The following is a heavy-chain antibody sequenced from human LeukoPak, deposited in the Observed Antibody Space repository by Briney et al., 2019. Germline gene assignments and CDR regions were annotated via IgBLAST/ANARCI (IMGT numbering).Heavy chain of an antibody. CDR1: GYTFTGYY. CDR3: ATSRGYSGYESSDFDY. Sequence: GASVKVSCKASGYTFTGYYMHWVRQAPGQGLEWMGWINPNSGGTNYAQKFQDRVTMTRDTSISTAYMELSRLRSDDTAVYYCATSRGYSGYESSDFDYWGQGTLVTVSS. V-gene: IGHV1-2*02. D-gene: IGHD5-12*01. CDR2: INPNSGGT. J-gene: IGHJ4*02.